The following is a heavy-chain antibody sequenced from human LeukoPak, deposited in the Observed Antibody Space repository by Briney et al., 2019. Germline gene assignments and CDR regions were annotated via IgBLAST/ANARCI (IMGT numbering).Heavy chain of an antibody. Sequence: PGGSLRLSCAASGFSFNTYTMDWVRQAPGKGLEWVSSISTSSSYIYYADSIKGRFIISRDNAKNSLYLHMNGLTAEDTAIYYCATDGWNFWGQGTLVTVSS. CDR3: ATDGWNF. CDR1: GFSFNTYT. V-gene: IGHV3-21*01. CDR2: ISTSSSYI. D-gene: IGHD2-15*01. J-gene: IGHJ4*02.